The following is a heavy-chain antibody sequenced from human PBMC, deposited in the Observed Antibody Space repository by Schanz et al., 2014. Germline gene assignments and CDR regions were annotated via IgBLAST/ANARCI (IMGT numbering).Heavy chain of an antibody. CDR3: VRDILHRVYDSGSP. CDR2: INSVGSNT. V-gene: IGHV3-74*02. J-gene: IGHJ5*02. Sequence: EEQLVESGGGLVQPGGSLRLSCAASGFTFSSHWMHWVRQDPGKGLVWVARINSVGSNTDYADSVTGRFTISRDNAKNSLFLHMNSLRAEDTAVYYCVRDILHRVYDSGSPWGQGTLVTVSS. D-gene: IGHD3-10*01. CDR1: GFTFSSHW.